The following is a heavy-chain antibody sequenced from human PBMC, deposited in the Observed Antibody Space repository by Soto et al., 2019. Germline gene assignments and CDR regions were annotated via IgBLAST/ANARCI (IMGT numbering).Heavy chain of an antibody. CDR2: IYYSGST. J-gene: IGHJ6*02. V-gene: IGHV4-30-4*01. CDR3: ARDSSSSYYYYYYGMDV. D-gene: IGHD6-6*01. Sequence: SETLSLTCTVSGGSISSGDYYWSWIRQPPGKGLEWIGYIYYSGSTYYNPSLKSRVTISVDTSKNQFSLKLSSVTAADTAVYYCARDSSSSYYYYYYGMDVWGQGTTVTVSS. CDR1: GGSISSGDYY.